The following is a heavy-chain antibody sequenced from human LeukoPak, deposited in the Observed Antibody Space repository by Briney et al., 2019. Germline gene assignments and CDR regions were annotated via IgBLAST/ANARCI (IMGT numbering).Heavy chain of an antibody. J-gene: IGHJ6*03. V-gene: IGHV4-39*01. CDR2: MYFSGST. D-gene: IGHD3-9*01. CDR3: ARRTRLRYFDLYYYYMDV. Sequence: KPSETLSLTCTVSGGSISSSRYKWGWIRQPPGKGLEWIGSMYFSGSTHYNPSPKSRVTISVDTSKNQFSLNLGSVTAADTAVYYCARRTRLRYFDLYYYYMDVWGKGTTVTVSS. CDR1: GGSISSSRYK.